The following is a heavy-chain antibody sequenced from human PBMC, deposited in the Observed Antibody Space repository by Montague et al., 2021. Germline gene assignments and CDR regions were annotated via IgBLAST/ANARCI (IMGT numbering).Heavy chain of an antibody. D-gene: IGHD3-9*01. V-gene: IGHV4-34*01. CDR1: GGSFNAYY. Sequence: SETLSLTCAVYGGSFNAYYWSWIRQSPGKGLEWIGEIHHRGSIYYDPTTDYNPSLQSRVTIAVDASKNQFSLRLRSVTASDTAVYYCARHSVGFEGYYNGLDDWGRGTPVIVSS. CDR2: IHHRGSIYYDPTT. J-gene: IGHJ6*02. CDR3: ARHSVGFEGYYNGLDD.